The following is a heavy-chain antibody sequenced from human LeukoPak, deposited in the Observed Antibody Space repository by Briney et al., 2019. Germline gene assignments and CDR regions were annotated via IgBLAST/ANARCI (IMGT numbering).Heavy chain of an antibody. V-gene: IGHV3-15*01. J-gene: IGHJ4*02. CDR1: GFTFSNAW. CDR3: TTDGWELFVPDTNY. D-gene: IGHD1-26*01. Sequence: GGSLRLSCAASGFTFSNAWMSWVRQAPGKGLEWVGRIKSKTDGGTTDYAAPVKGRFTISRDDSKNTLYLQMNSLKTEDTAVYYCTTDGWELFVPDTNYWGQGTLVTVSS. CDR2: IKSKTDGGTT.